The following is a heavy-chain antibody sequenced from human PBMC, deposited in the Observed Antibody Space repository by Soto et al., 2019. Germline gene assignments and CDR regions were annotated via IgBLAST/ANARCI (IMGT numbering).Heavy chain of an antibody. D-gene: IGHD1-7*01. CDR1: VFTFSSDE. V-gene: IGHV3-23*01. Sequence: GGSLRLSCAASVFTFSSDEMNWVRQARGKGLEWVSAISGSGGSTYYADSVKGRFTISRDNSKNTLYLQMNSLRAEDTAVYYCAKDLLGYNWNYAPFDYWGQGTLVTVSS. J-gene: IGHJ4*02. CDR3: AKDLLGYNWNYAPFDY. CDR2: ISGSGGST.